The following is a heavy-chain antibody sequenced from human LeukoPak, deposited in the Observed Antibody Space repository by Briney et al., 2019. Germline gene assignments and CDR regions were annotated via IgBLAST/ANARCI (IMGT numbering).Heavy chain of an antibody. CDR1: GGSVSSGIYY. D-gene: IGHD2-21*02. V-gene: IGHV4-61*01. J-gene: IGHJ4*02. CDR3: ARIPLNAYCGGDCYFDS. Sequence: PSETLSLTCTVSGGSVSSGIYYWSWIRQPPGKGLEWIGYVYYSGSANYNPSLKSRVTISVDTSKNQFSLKLSSVTAADTAEYYCARIPLNAYCGGDCYFDSWGREPWSPSPQ. CDR2: VYYSGSA.